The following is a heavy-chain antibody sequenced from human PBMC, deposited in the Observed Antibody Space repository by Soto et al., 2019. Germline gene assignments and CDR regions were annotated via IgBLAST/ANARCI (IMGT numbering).Heavy chain of an antibody. CDR2: IKQDGSEK. Sequence: GGSLRLSCAASGFTFSSYWMSWVRQAPGKGLEWVANIKQDGSEKYYVDSVKGRFTISRDNAKNSPYLQMNSLRAEDTAVYYCARPQEVLMVYGDGMDVWGQGTTVTVSS. V-gene: IGHV3-7*05. J-gene: IGHJ6*02. CDR1: GFTFSSYW. CDR3: ARPQEVLMVYGDGMDV. D-gene: IGHD2-8*01.